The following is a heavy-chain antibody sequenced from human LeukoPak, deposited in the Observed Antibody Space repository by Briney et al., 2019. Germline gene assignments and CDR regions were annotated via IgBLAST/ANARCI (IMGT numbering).Heavy chain of an antibody. V-gene: IGHV4-59*08. J-gene: IGHJ5*02. CDR1: GDSINDDY. Sequence: SETLSLTCTVSGDSINDDYWSWVRQPPGKGLEWIGYIFYSGNTTYNPSLKCRVTISVDTSKNQFSLKLSSVTAVDTAVYYCARLRWSGYVRWFDPWGQGTLVIVSS. D-gene: IGHD3-3*01. CDR2: IFYSGNT. CDR3: ARLRWSGYVRWFDP.